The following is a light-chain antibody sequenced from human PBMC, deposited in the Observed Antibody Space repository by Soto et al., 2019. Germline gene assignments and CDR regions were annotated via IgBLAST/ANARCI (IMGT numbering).Light chain of an antibody. Sequence: EIMMTQSPATLSVSPGERATLSCRARQSASSNLAWYQQKPGQAPWLLIYAASTRATGIPARFSGSGSGTEFTLTISRLQSEDFAFYYCQQYNKWPLTFGGGTKVEIK. J-gene: IGKJ4*01. V-gene: IGKV3-15*01. CDR3: QQYNKWPLT. CDR2: AAS. CDR1: QSASSN.